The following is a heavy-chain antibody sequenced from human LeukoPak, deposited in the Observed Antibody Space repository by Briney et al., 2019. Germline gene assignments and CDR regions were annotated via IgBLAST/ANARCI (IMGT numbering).Heavy chain of an antibody. CDR3: ARDRWQQLDNFDY. V-gene: IGHV3-7*04. Sequence: GGSLRLSCAASGFTSSSYWMSWVRQAPGKGLEWVANIKQDGSEKYYVDSVKGRFTISRDNAKNSLYLQMNSLRAEDTAVYYCARDRWQQLDNFDYWGQGTLVTVSS. CDR1: GFTSSSYW. D-gene: IGHD6-13*01. J-gene: IGHJ4*02. CDR2: IKQDGSEK.